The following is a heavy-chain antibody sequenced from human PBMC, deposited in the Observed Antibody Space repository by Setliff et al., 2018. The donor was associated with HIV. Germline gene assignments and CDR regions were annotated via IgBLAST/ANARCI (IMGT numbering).Heavy chain of an antibody. CDR2: ISSSGSTR. J-gene: IGHJ4*02. V-gene: IGHV3-48*03. D-gene: IGHD6-19*01. CDR1: GFTFSSYE. Sequence: GGSLRLSCAASGFTFSSYEMNWVRQAPGKGLEWVSYISSSGSTRYYAVSVKGRFTISRDNAKNSLYLQMNSLRAEDTAVYYCANMQWASNAWYSFDYWGQGALVTVSS. CDR3: ANMQWASNAWYSFDY.